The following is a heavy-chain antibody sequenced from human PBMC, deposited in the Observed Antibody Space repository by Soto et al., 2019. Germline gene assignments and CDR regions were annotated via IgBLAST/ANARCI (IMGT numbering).Heavy chain of an antibody. J-gene: IGHJ4*02. CDR3: AREDIVATSYFDY. V-gene: IGHV1-18*01. D-gene: IGHD5-12*01. CDR1: GYTFTSYG. Sequence: ASVKVSCKASGYTFTSYGISWVRQAPGQGLEWMGWISAYSGNTNYAQKLQGRVTMTTDTSTSTAYMELSSLRSEDTAVYYCAREDIVATSYFDYWGQGTLVTVSS. CDR2: ISAYSGNT.